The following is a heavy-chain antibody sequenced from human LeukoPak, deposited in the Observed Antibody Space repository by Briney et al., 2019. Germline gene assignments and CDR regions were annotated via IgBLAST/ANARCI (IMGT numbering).Heavy chain of an antibody. Sequence: SETQSLTCSVSGGSISSSSSYWGWIRQPPGKGLEWIGSIYYSGSSFDNPALKGRVTISVDTSKNQFSLKLSSVPAADTAVYYCARHRSGWLQSSFDYWGQGTLVTVSS. CDR3: ARHRSGWLQSSFDY. CDR1: GGSISSSSSY. CDR2: IYYSGSS. J-gene: IGHJ4*02. V-gene: IGHV4-39*01. D-gene: IGHD5-24*01.